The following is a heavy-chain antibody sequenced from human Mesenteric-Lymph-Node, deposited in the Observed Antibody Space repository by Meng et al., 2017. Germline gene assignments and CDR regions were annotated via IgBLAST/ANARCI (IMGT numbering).Heavy chain of an antibody. CDR3: VTHSIGFDY. Sequence: GSLRLSCAVSGGSISSSNWWSWVRQPPGKGLEWIGEIYHSGSTNYNPSLKSRVTISVDKSKNQFSLKLSSVTAADTAVYYCVTHSIGFDYWGQGTLVTVSS. D-gene: IGHD2-21*01. CDR2: IYHSGST. V-gene: IGHV4-4*02. CDR1: GGSISSSNW. J-gene: IGHJ4*02.